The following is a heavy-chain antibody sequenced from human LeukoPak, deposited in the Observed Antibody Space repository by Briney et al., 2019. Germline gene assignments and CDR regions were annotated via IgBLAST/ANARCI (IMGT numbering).Heavy chain of an antibody. Sequence: SETLSLTCTVSGGSISSYYWSWTRQPAGKGLEWIGRIYTSGSTNYNPSLKSRVTISIDKSKNHFSLNLSSVTAADTAVYYCARHNTIFGVLVPLDYWGQGTLVTVSS. CDR2: IYTSGST. V-gene: IGHV4-4*07. D-gene: IGHD3-3*01. J-gene: IGHJ4*02. CDR3: ARHNTIFGVLVPLDY. CDR1: GGSISSYY.